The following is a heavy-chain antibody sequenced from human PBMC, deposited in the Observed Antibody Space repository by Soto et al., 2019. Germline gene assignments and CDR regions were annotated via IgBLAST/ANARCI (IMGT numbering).Heavy chain of an antibody. D-gene: IGHD3-10*01. Sequence: QVQLVQSGAEVKKPGASVKVSCKASGYTFTSYGISWVRQAPGQGLEWMGWISAYNGNTNYAQKLQGRVTMTTDTSTTTAYMELRSLRSDDTSVYYCAGDRDGSEWGYYYGMDVWGQGTTVTVSS. J-gene: IGHJ6*02. CDR1: GYTFTSYG. CDR2: ISAYNGNT. CDR3: AGDRDGSEWGYYYGMDV. V-gene: IGHV1-18*01.